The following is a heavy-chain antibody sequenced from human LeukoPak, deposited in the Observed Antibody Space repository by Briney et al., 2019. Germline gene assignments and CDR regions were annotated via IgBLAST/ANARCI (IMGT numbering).Heavy chain of an antibody. V-gene: IGHV3-21*04. D-gene: IGHD2-2*01. Sequence: GGSLRLSCAASGFTFSSYSMNWVRQAPGKGLEWVSSISSSSSYIYYADSVKGRFTISRDNSKNTLYLQMNSLRAEDTAVYYCATGGRGCSSTSCLPWGRYWGQGTLVTVSS. CDR2: ISSSSSYI. CDR1: GFTFSSYS. CDR3: ATGGRGCSSTSCLPWGRY. J-gene: IGHJ4*02.